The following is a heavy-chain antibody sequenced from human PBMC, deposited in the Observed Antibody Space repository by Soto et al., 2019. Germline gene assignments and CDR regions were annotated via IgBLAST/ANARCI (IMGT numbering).Heavy chain of an antibody. V-gene: IGHV3-11*06. CDR3: VRGGGGGLFDP. J-gene: IGHJ5*02. D-gene: IGHD2-15*01. CDR1: GFTFGDSY. CDR2: ISPGSRYP. Sequence: QVQLVESGGGLVPPGGSLRLSCAGSGFTFGDSYMSWIRQAPGKGLEWLSYISPGSRYPAYADSVKGRFTISRDNARRSLFLQMTSLTGEDTAMYYCVRGGGGGLFDPWGQGTMVTVSS.